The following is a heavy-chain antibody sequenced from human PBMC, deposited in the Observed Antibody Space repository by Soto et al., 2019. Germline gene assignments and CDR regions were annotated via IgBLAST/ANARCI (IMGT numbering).Heavy chain of an antibody. CDR1: GFKFRNYA. Sequence: GGSLRLSCAASGFKFRNYAIHWVRQAPGKGLEWLAVIWFDGSKEYYADSVKGRFTISRDNSKNTVFLHMNSLTADDSGVFYCARAHSMMLLDRFDPWDPGTLVTVSS. J-gene: IGHJ5*02. V-gene: IGHV3-33*01. D-gene: IGHD3-16*01. CDR3: ARAHSMMLLDRFDP. CDR2: IWFDGSKE.